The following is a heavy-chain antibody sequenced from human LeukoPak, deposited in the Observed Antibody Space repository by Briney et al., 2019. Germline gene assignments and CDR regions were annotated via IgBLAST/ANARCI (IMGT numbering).Heavy chain of an antibody. D-gene: IGHD1-1*01. J-gene: IGHJ4*02. CDR3: ARDREGWTDRGYFDF. CDR2: IWYDGSNK. V-gene: IGHV3-33*01. Sequence: GMSLRLSCAASRFTFRNYGMHGVRQAPGKGLEWVAVIWYDGSNKYYADSVKGRFTISRDNSKNTLYLQMNSLRAEDTAMYYCARDREGWTDRGYFDFWGRGTVVTVAS. CDR1: RFTFRNYG.